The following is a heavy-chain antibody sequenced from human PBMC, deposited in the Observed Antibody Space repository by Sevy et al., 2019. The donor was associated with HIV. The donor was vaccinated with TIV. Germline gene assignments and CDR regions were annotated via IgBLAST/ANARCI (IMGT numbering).Heavy chain of an antibody. J-gene: IGHJ3*02. D-gene: IGHD2-2*01. CDR3: ARDGGVYCSSTSCYPLDAFDI. CDR2: ISSSSSTI. CDR1: GFTFSSYS. V-gene: IGHV3-48*01. Sequence: GGSLRLSCAASGFTFSSYSMNWVRQAPGKELEWVSYISSSSSTIYYADSVKGRFTISRDNAKNSLYLQMNSLRAEDTAVYYCARDGGVYCSSTSCYPLDAFDIWGQGTMVTVSS.